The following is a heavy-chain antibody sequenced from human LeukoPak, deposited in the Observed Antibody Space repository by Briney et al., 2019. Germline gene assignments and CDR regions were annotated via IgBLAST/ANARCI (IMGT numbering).Heavy chain of an antibody. CDR2: INHSGST. D-gene: IGHD4-17*01. CDR1: GGSFSGYY. CDR3: ARYSAVTTFDY. Sequence: SETLSLTCAVYGGSFSGYYWSWIRQPSGKGLEWIGEINHSGSTNYNPSLKSRVTISVDTSKNQFSLKLSSVTAADTAVYYCARYSAVTTFDYWGQGTLVTVSS. J-gene: IGHJ4*02. V-gene: IGHV4-34*01.